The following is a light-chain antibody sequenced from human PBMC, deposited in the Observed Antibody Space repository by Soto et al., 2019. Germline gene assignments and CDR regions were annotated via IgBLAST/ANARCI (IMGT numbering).Light chain of an antibody. Sequence: QSALTQPPSASGSPGQSVTISCTGTSSDVGGYNYVSWYQQHPGKAPKLMIYEVSKRPSGVPDRFSGSKSGNTASLTVSGLHADDEADYYCNSYAGSNNWVFGGGTQLTVL. CDR3: NSYAGSNNWV. CDR1: SSDVGGYNY. CDR2: EVS. V-gene: IGLV2-8*01. J-gene: IGLJ3*02.